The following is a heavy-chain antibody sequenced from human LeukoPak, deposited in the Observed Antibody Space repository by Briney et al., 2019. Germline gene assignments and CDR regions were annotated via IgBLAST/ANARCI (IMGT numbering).Heavy chain of an antibody. D-gene: IGHD6-19*01. J-gene: IGHJ6*03. CDR2: ISAYNGNT. V-gene: IGHV1-18*01. CDR1: GYTFTNYA. Sequence: ASVKVSCKASGYTFTNYAISWVRQAPGQGLEWMGWISAYNGNTKYTQKLQGRVTMTTDTSTSTAYMELRSLRSDDTAVYYCARGGGYSSGWYSWGNYYYYMDGWGKGTTVTISS. CDR3: ARGGGYSSGWYSWGNYYYYMDG.